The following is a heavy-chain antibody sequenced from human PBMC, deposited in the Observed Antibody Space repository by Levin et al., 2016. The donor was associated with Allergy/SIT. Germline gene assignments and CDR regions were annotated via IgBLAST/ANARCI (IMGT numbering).Heavy chain of an antibody. V-gene: IGHV4-59*01. CDR3: ARDNPQSYDSSGYYGP. D-gene: IGHD3-22*01. J-gene: IGHJ5*02. CDR2: IYYSGST. Sequence: WIRQPPGKGLEWIGYIYYSGSTNYNPSLKSRVTISVDTSKNQFSLKLSSVTAADTAVYYCARDNPQSYDSSGYYGPWGQGTLVTVSS.